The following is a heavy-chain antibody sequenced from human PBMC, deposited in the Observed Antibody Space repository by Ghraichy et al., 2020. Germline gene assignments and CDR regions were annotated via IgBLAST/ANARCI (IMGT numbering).Heavy chain of an antibody. D-gene: IGHD2-15*01. V-gene: IGHV4-34*01. J-gene: IGHJ6*02. CDR3: ARGRTRVPAAIIVVVAARGGSGMDV. CDR2: INHSGST. Sequence: SETLSLTCAVYGGSFSGYYWSWIRQPPGKGLEWIGEINHSGSTNYNPSLKSRVTISVDTSKNQFSLKLSSVTAADTAVYYCARGRTRVPAAIIVVVAARGGSGMDVWGQGTTVTVSS. CDR1: GGSFSGYY.